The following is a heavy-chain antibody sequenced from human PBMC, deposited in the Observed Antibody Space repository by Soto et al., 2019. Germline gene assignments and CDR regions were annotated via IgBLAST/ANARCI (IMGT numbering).Heavy chain of an antibody. D-gene: IGHD6-19*01. Sequence: GGSLRLSCAASGFTFINAWMSWVRQAPGKGLEWVGRIKSKADGGTTDYAAPVKGRFTISRDDSKNTLYLQMNSLKTEDTAVYYCTTTPLSSGYYGNDYWGQGTLVTVSS. V-gene: IGHV3-15*01. CDR3: TTTPLSSGYYGNDY. CDR1: GFTFINAW. J-gene: IGHJ4*02. CDR2: IKSKADGGTT.